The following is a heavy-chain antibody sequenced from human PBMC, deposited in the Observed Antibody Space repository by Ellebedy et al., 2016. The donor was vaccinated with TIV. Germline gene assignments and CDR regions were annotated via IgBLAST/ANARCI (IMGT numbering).Heavy chain of an antibody. D-gene: IGHD2-2*01. CDR3: ARAWDRVVPAACDY. J-gene: IGHJ4*02. V-gene: IGHV3-7*01. Sequence: GESLKISXAASGFTFSSYWMSWVRQAPGKGLEWVANIMQDGSEKYYVDSVKGRFTISRDNAKNSLYLQMNSLRAEETAVYYCARAWDRVVPAACDYWGQGTLVTVSS. CDR2: IMQDGSEK. CDR1: GFTFSSYW.